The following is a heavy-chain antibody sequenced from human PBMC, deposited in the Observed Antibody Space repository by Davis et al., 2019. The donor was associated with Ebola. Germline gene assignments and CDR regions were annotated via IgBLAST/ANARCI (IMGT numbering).Heavy chain of an antibody. J-gene: IGHJ5*02. Sequence: ASVKVSCKASGYTFTTYAMHWVRQAPGQRLEWMGWIKAANGHTKYSQKFQGRVTITTNTSANTAYMELRSLKSEDTAMYYCARDPTIGAIAPNWFAPWGQGTLVTVSS. V-gene: IGHV1-3*01. CDR2: IKAANGHT. CDR3: ARDPTIGAIAPNWFAP. D-gene: IGHD5-12*01. CDR1: GYTFTTYA.